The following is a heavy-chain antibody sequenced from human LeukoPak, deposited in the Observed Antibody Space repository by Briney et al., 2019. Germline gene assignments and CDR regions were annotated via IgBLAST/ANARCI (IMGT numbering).Heavy chain of an antibody. D-gene: IGHD4-17*01. CDR1: GFTFSSNG. V-gene: IGHV3-33*06. CDR2: IWYDGSNK. CDR3: AKGGESDYGDHFDY. J-gene: IGHJ4*02. Sequence: PGGSLRLSCAASGFTFSSNGMHWVRQAPGKGLEWVAVIWYDGSNKHYVDSVKGRFTICRDNSKNTLYLQMNSLRAEDTAVYYCAKGGESDYGDHFDYWGQGTLVTVSS.